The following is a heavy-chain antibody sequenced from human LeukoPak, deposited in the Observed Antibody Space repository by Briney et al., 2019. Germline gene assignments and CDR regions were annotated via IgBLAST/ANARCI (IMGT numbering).Heavy chain of an antibody. D-gene: IGHD3-9*01. CDR2: IYYSGST. CDR3: ARGVHYDILTGYLYYFDY. J-gene: IGHJ4*02. CDR1: GGSISSYY. Sequence: SETLSLTCTVSGGSISSYYWSWIRQPPGKGLEWIGYIYYSGSTNYNPSLKSRVTISVDTSKNQFPLKLSSVTAADTAVYYCARGVHYDILTGYLYYFDYWGQGTLVTVSS. V-gene: IGHV4-59*01.